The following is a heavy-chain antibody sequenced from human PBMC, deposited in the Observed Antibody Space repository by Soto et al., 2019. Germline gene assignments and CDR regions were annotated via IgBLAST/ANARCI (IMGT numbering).Heavy chain of an antibody. D-gene: IGHD2-2*01. Sequence: ASVKVSCKASGYTFTSYGISWVRQAPGQGLEWMGWISAYNGNTNYAQKLQGRVTMTTDTSTSTAYRELRSLRSDDTAVYYCAKDLFFSTTGQTYSYSGMDVWGQGTTVPVS. J-gene: IGHJ6*02. CDR1: GYTFTSYG. V-gene: IGHV1-18*01. CDR2: ISAYNGNT. CDR3: AKDLFFSTTGQTYSYSGMDV.